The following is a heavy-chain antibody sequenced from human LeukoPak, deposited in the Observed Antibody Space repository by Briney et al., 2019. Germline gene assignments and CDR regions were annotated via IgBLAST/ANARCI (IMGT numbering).Heavy chain of an antibody. D-gene: IGHD2-2*01. J-gene: IGHJ6*02. Sequence: SETLSLTCTVSGGSISSGGYYWSWIRQNPGKGLEWIGYIYYSGSTYYNPSLKSRVTISVDTSKNQFSLKLSSVTAADTAVYYCASGGAYCSSTSCYVYYGMDVWGQGTTVTVSS. V-gene: IGHV4-31*03. CDR2: IYYSGST. CDR1: GGSISSGGYY. CDR3: ASGGAYCSSTSCYVYYGMDV.